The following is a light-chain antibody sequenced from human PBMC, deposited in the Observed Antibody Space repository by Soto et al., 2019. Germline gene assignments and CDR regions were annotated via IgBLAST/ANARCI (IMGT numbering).Light chain of an antibody. Sequence: QLVLTQPPSVCGAPGQRVTISCTGSSSNIGAGYDVHWYQQLPGTAPKLLIYGNSNRPSGVPDRFSGSKSGTSASLAITGLQAEDEADYYCQSYDSSLSGWVFGGGTKVTVL. CDR1: SSNIGAGYD. CDR3: QSYDSSLSGWV. V-gene: IGLV1-40*01. CDR2: GNS. J-gene: IGLJ3*02.